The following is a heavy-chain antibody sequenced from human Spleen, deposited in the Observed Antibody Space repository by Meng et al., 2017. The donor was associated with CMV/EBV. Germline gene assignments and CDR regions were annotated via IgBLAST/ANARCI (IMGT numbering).Heavy chain of an antibody. CDR1: PGSLSRSGYC. CDR3: ARVFRRRFSDY. J-gene: IGHJ4*02. Sequence: AGRVASSSATPPTSGVAPGSLSRSGYCWGWVCQPPGKGLEWIATIHQSESTNYNPSLRSRVTISVDTSKNQFSLKLSSVTAADTAVYYCARVFRRRFSDYWGQGTLVTVSS. D-gene: IGHD3-3*01. CDR2: IHQSEST. V-gene: IGHV4-39*07.